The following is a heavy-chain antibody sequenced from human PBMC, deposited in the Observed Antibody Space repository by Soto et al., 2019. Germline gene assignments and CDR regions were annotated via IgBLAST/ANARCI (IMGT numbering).Heavy chain of an antibody. CDR2: ISHDGSDK. Sequence: HPGGSLRLSCAASGFTFRNYGMHWVRQAPGKGLEWVAVISHDGSDKYYADSMKGRFIISRDNSENTLFLNMNSLKPEDTAVYYCAKENQHLVHDYWGQGTLVTSPQ. V-gene: IGHV3-30*18. CDR1: GFTFRNYG. CDR3: AKENQHLVHDY. D-gene: IGHD6-13*01. J-gene: IGHJ4*02.